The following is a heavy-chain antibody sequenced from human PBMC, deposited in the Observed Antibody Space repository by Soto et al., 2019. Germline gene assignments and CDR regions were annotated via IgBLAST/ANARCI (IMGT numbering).Heavy chain of an antibody. J-gene: IGHJ1*01. CDR3: AREGSSPH. V-gene: IGHV1-69*01. Sequence: QVQLVQSGAEVKKPGSSVKVSCKASGDTFSTYAISWVRQAPGQGLEWMGGIIPLFGTANYAQNFQGRLTITADESTITEYMELSSLRSEDTAVYYCAREGSSPHWGQGTLVTVSS. D-gene: IGHD2-2*01. CDR1: GDTFSTYA. CDR2: IIPLFGTA.